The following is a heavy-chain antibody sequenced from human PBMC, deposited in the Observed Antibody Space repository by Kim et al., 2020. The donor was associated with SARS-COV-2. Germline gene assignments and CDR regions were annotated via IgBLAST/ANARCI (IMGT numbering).Heavy chain of an antibody. CDR1: GYTFTSYA. V-gene: IGHV1-3*01. CDR2: INAGNCNT. J-gene: IGHJ4*02. CDR3: ARGDSSGWYW. D-gene: IGHD6-19*01. Sequence: ASVKVSCKASGYTFTSYAMHWVRQAPGQRLEWMGWINAGNCNTKYSQKFQGRVTITRDTSASTAYMELSSLRSEDTAVYYCARGDSSGWYWWGQGTLVTV.